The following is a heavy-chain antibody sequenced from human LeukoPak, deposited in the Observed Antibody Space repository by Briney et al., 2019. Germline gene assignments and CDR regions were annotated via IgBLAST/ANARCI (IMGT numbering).Heavy chain of an antibody. D-gene: IGHD1-26*01. CDR3: ARDSGSYYSYYFDY. J-gene: IGHJ4*02. CDR1: GGTFSSYA. CDR2: IIPIFGIA. V-gene: IGHV1-69*04. Sequence: SVKVSCKASGGTFSSYAISWVRQAPGQGLEWMERIIPIFGIANYAQKFQGRVTITADKSTSTAYMELSSLRSEDTAVYYCARDSGSYYSYYFDYWGQGTLVTVSS.